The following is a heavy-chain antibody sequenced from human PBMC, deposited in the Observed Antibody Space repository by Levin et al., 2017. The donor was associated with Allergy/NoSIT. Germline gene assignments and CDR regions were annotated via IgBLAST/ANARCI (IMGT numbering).Heavy chain of an antibody. CDR1: GFTFSDAW. Sequence: PGGSLRLSCAASGFTFSDAWMSWVRQAPGKGLEWVGRFKSKSAGGTTDYAAPVKGRFTISRDDSKNTLYLQMNSLKTEDTAVYSCTTEIPPSRILARLGRGGPFDYWGQGTLVTVSS. V-gene: IGHV3-15*01. J-gene: IGHJ4*02. D-gene: IGHD6-6*01. CDR2: FKSKSAGGTT. CDR3: TTEIPPSRILARLGRGGPFDY.